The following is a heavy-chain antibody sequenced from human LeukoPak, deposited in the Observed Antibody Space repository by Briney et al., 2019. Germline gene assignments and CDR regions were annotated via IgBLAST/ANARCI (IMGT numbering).Heavy chain of an antibody. Sequence: SGTLSLTCAVSGGSISSSSYYWGWIRQPPGKGLEWIGSIYYSGSTYYNPSLKSRVTISVDTSKNQFSLKLSSVTAADTAVYYCASTILRFLEWPQNWFDPWGQGTLVTVSS. J-gene: IGHJ5*02. CDR2: IYYSGST. V-gene: IGHV4-39*01. CDR1: GGSISSSSYY. CDR3: ASTILRFLEWPQNWFDP. D-gene: IGHD3-3*01.